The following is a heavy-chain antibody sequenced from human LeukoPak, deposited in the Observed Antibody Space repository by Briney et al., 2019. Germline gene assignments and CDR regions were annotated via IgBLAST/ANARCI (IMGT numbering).Heavy chain of an antibody. Sequence: GGSLTLSCVASGITFRSSSMHWVRQAPGKGLEWLAFIRFDGSTKYYADSVKGRFTVSRDNSKSTLYLQMNCLRAEDTAVYYCAQPDFWGQGTLVTVSS. CDR2: IRFDGSTK. J-gene: IGHJ4*02. V-gene: IGHV3-30*02. CDR3: AQPDF. CDR1: GITFRSSS.